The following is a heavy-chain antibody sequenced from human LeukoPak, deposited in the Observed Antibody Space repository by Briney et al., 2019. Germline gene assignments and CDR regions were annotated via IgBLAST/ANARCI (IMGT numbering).Heavy chain of an antibody. CDR3: CGYCGGGGCAVPTRYIWFDP. Sequence: SETLSLTCTVSGHSISSSRHYWGWIRQPPGKGLEWIGTMYYIGTTYYNPSLNCRVTISVDPANNQFSLSLSSVTAADTALYYCCGYCGGGGCAVPTRYIWFDPWGQGTLVTVSS. J-gene: IGHJ5*02. D-gene: IGHD2-15*01. CDR1: GHSISSSRHY. V-gene: IGHV4-39*07. CDR2: MYYIGTT.